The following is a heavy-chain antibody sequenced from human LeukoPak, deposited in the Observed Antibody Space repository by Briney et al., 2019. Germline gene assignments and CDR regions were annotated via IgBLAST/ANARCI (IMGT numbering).Heavy chain of an antibody. D-gene: IGHD5-12*01. V-gene: IGHV3-48*01. Sequence: PGGSLRLSCAASGFTFSSYSMNWVRQAPGKGLEWVSYISSSSSTIYYADSVKGRFTISRDNAKNSLYLQMNSLRAEDTAVYYCARFVATSNFDYWGQGTLVTVSS. CDR3: ARFVATSNFDY. CDR1: GFTFSSYS. J-gene: IGHJ4*02. CDR2: ISSSSSTI.